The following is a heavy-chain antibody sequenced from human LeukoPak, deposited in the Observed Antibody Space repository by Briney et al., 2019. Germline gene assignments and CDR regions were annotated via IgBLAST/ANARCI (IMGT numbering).Heavy chain of an antibody. CDR2: IYSSGST. CDR3: AKGSYYYDSADYFDY. J-gene: IGHJ4*02. Sequence: PGGSLRLSCAASGFTVRGNYMSWVRQAPGKGLEGVSVIYSSGSTYYADSVKGRFTISRDNSKNTLYLQMNSLRAEDTAVYHCAKGSYYYDSADYFDYWGQGTLVTVSS. CDR1: GFTVRGNY. D-gene: IGHD3-22*01. V-gene: IGHV3-53*01.